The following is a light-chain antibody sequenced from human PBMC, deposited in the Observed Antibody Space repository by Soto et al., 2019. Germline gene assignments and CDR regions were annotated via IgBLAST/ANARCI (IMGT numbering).Light chain of an antibody. CDR1: SSDVGSYNL. CDR2: EGS. Sequence: QSALTQPASVSGSPGQSITISCTRTSSDVGSYNLVSWYQQHPGKAPKLMIYEGSKRPSGVSNRFSGSKSGNTASLTISGLQAEDEADYYCCSYAGSSTYVFGTGTKLTVL. J-gene: IGLJ1*01. V-gene: IGLV2-23*01. CDR3: CSYAGSSTYV.